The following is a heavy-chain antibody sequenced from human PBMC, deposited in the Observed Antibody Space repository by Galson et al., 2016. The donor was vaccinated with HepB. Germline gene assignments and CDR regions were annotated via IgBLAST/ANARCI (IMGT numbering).Heavy chain of an antibody. CDR3: ARDLNPAILYYLDL. CDR2: ISSGSSNI. J-gene: IGHJ4*02. Sequence: SLRLSCAASGSTFSTYSMNWLRQAPGKGLEWVSHISSGSSNIYYADSVKGRFTISRDNSKNTLYLQLNSLRPEDTSVYSCARDLNPAILYYLDLWGQGTLVTVSS. D-gene: IGHD2-15*01. V-gene: IGHV3-21*05. CDR1: GSTFSTYS.